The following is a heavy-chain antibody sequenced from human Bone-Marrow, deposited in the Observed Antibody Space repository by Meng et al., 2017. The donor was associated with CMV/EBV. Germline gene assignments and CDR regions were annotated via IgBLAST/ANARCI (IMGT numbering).Heavy chain of an antibody. CDR1: DDSIRSSNYY. D-gene: IGHD6-19*01. Sequence: SETLSLTCTLSDDSIRSSNYYWGWIRQPPGKALEWIGFIYYGGSANYNPSFSGRVTISMDNSKNQFSLRSYSLTTADTALYYCARGWAGSSLDYWGLGTLVTVSS. CDR3: ARGWAGSSLDY. V-gene: IGHV4-61*05. J-gene: IGHJ4*02. CDR2: IYYGGSA.